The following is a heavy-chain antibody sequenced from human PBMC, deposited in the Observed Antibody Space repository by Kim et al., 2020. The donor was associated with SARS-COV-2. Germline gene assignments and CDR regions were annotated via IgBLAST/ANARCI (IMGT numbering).Heavy chain of an antibody. CDR3: TRARVEWIELWLRYFIDY. V-gene: IGHV3-49*04. CDR1: GFTFGDYA. CDR2: IRSKAYGGTT. D-gene: IGHD5-18*01. Sequence: GGSLRLSCTASGFTFGDYAMSWVRQAPGKGLEWVGFIRSKAYGGTTEYAASVKGRFTISRDDSKSIAYLQMNSLKTEDTAVYYCTRARVEWIELWLRYFIDYWGQGTLVTVSS. J-gene: IGHJ4*02.